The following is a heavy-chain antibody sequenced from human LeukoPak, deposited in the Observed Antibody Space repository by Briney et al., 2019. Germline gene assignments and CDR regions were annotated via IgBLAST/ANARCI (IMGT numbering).Heavy chain of an antibody. D-gene: IGHD3-22*01. Sequence: SETLSLTCTVSGGSISSSSYYWGWIRQLPGKGLEWIASIYYSGSTYYNPSLKSRVTISVDTSKNQFSLKLSSVTAADTAVYYCARARQTMIVVWGARRNDDYFDYWGQGTLVTVSS. V-gene: IGHV4-39*07. CDR1: GGSISSSSYY. CDR3: ARARQTMIVVWGARRNDDYFDY. J-gene: IGHJ4*02. CDR2: IYYSGST.